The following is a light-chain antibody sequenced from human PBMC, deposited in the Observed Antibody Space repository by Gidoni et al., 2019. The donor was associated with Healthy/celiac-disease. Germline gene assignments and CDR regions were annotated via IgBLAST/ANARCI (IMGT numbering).Light chain of an antibody. J-gene: IGKJ4*01. Sequence: DIQMTQSPSSLSASVGDRVTITCRASQSISSYLHWYQQTPGKAPKLLIYAASSLQSGVPSRFSGSGSVTDFTLTISSLQPEDFATYYCQQSYSTPPLTFGGGTKVEIK. CDR1: QSISSY. V-gene: IGKV1-39*01. CDR3: QQSYSTPPLT. CDR2: AAS.